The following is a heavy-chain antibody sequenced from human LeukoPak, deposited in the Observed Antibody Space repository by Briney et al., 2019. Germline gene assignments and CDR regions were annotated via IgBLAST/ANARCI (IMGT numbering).Heavy chain of an antibody. CDR3: AREVRTIFGVVILYYFDY. V-gene: IGHV4-59*01. D-gene: IGHD3-3*01. CDR2: IYYSGST. CDR1: GGSISSYY. Sequence: PSETLSLTCTVSGGSISSYYWSWIRQPPGKGLEWIGYIYYSGSTNYNPSLKSRATISVDTSKNQFSLKLSSVTAADTAVYYCAREVRTIFGVVILYYFDYWGQGTLVTVSS. J-gene: IGHJ4*02.